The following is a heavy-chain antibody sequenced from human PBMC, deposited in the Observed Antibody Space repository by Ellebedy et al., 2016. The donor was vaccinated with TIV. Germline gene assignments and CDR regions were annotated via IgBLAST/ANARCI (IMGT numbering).Heavy chain of an antibody. CDR1: GGSISSYY. Sequence: MPSETLSLTCTVSGGSISSYYWSWIRQPPGKGLEWIGYIYYSGSTNYNPSLKSRVTISVDTSKNQFSLRLSSVTAADSAVYYCAGDTHTWIRLDLWGRGTTVTVSS. D-gene: IGHD5-12*01. J-gene: IGHJ6*02. CDR3: AGDTHTWIRLDL. CDR2: IYYSGST. V-gene: IGHV4-59*01.